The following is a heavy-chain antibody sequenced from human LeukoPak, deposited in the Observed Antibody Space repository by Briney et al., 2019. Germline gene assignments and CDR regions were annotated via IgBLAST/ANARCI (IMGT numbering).Heavy chain of an antibody. Sequence: SETLSLTCAVSGGSISSSNWWSWVRQPPGKGLEWIGEIYHSGSTNYNPSLKRRVTISVDKSKNQFSLKLTSVTAADTAVYYCARDRYYGAGSYYNWGQGTLVTVSS. CDR3: ARDRYYGAGSYYN. D-gene: IGHD3-10*01. CDR2: IYHSGST. J-gene: IGHJ4*02. V-gene: IGHV4-4*02. CDR1: GGSISSSNW.